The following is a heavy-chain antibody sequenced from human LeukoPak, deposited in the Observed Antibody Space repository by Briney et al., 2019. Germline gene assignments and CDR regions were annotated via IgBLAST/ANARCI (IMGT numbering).Heavy chain of an antibody. V-gene: IGHV3-30*18. Sequence: GSLRLSCEASGFTFSDYGMHRVRQAPGKGLEWVAVVSADQSHKQYADSVKGRVTISRDNSKNTLYLQLNSLRSEDTAVYYCAKGGVSDIGSWYGDYFDYWGQGTLVTVSS. CDR3: AKGGVSDIGSWYGDYFDY. CDR1: GFTFSDYG. J-gene: IGHJ4*02. D-gene: IGHD6-13*01. CDR2: VSADQSHK.